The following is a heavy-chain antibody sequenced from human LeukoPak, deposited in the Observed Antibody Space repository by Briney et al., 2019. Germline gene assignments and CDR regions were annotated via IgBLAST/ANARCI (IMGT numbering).Heavy chain of an antibody. CDR2: IIPIFGTA. Sequence: ASVKVSCKASGGTFSSYAISWVRQAPGQGLEWMGGIIPIFGTANYAQKFQGRVTITADKSTSTAYMELSSLRSEDTAVYYCARVAAPSIGSGLGNWFDPWGQGTLVTVSS. CDR3: ARVAAPSIGSGLGNWFDP. CDR1: GGTFSSYA. J-gene: IGHJ5*02. D-gene: IGHD2-15*01. V-gene: IGHV1-69*06.